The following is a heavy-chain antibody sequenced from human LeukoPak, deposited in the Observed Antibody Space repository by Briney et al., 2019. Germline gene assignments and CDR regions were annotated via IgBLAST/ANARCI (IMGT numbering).Heavy chain of an antibody. CDR1: GFTFSSYW. V-gene: IGHV3-7*01. Sequence: GGSLRLSCLDSGFTFSSYWMSWVRQAPGKGLEWVANIKQDGSDKYYVDSVKGRFTISRDNAKNSLYLQMNSLRAEDTAVYFCASGPRWVGAAWAHSFYIWGQGTMVTVSS. D-gene: IGHD2-15*01. J-gene: IGHJ3*02. CDR2: IKQDGSDK. CDR3: ASGPRWVGAAWAHSFYI.